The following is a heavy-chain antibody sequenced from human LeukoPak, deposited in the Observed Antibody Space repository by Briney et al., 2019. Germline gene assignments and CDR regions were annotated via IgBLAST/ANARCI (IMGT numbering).Heavy chain of an antibody. Sequence: SETLSLTCAVYGGSFSGYYWSWIRQPPGKGLEWIGEIYHSESTNYDPSLKSPVTISVDTSTNQFSLKLSSVTAADTAVYYCARGYCSSTSCYRRNWFDPWGQGILVTVSS. CDR3: ARGYCSSTSCYRRNWFDP. J-gene: IGHJ5*02. CDR2: IYHSEST. V-gene: IGHV4-34*01. CDR1: GGSFSGYY. D-gene: IGHD2-2*01.